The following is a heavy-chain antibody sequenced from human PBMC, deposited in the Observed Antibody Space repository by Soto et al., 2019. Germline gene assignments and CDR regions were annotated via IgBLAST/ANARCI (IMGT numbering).Heavy chain of an antibody. CDR2: IIPLFGTT. J-gene: IGHJ6*02. CDR1: GDTFKNCV. CDR3: AAELDFGKLSVV. D-gene: IGHD3-10*01. V-gene: IGHV1-69*01. Sequence: QVQVVQSGVEVRRPGSSVKVSCKASGDTFKNCVISWVRQAPGQGLEWMGGIIPLFGTTDFAQRFQGRLTITTDESTTTASMELSGLRSEDPATYYCAAELDFGKLSVVWSQGTTAIVSS.